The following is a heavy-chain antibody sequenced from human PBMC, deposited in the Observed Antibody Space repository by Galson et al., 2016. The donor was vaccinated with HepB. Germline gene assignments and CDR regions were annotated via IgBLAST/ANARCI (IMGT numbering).Heavy chain of an antibody. CDR1: GYSFTNYA. CDR2: INRGNT. CDR3: ATAIVGVTTSVDY. V-gene: IGHV1-3*01. Sequence: SVKVSCKASGYSFTNYAMHWVRQAPGQRLEWMGWINRGNTKYSQKFQGRVTITRDTSASTAYMELSSLRSEDTAVYYCATAIVGVTTSVDYWGQGTLVTVSS. D-gene: IGHD1-26*01. J-gene: IGHJ4*02.